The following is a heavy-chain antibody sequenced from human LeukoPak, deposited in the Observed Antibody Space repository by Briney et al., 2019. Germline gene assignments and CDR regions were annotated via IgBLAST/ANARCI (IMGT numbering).Heavy chain of an antibody. CDR2: VYYSGST. J-gene: IGHJ5*02. CDR1: GGSISSYY. Sequence: SETLSLTCTVSGGSISSYYWSWIRQPPGKGLEWIGYVYYSGSTTYNPSLKRRVTISVDTSKNQFSLKLSSVTAADTAVYYCAREQLLPPTRFDPWGQGTLVTVSS. D-gene: IGHD1-26*01. V-gene: IGHV4-59*12. CDR3: AREQLLPPTRFDP.